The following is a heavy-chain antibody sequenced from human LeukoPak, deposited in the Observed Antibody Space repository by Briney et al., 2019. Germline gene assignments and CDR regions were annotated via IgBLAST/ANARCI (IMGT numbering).Heavy chain of an antibody. J-gene: IGHJ5*02. CDR3: ARHNWGPNYDFWSGSSAVWFDP. CDR2: IYHSGST. V-gene: IGHV4-4*02. D-gene: IGHD3-3*01. Sequence: PSETLSLTCAVSGGSISSSNWWSWVRQPPGKGLEWIGEIYHSGSTNYNPSLKSRVTISVDKSKNQFSLKLSSVTAADTAVYYCARHNWGPNYDFWSGSSAVWFDPWGQGTLVTVSS. CDR1: GGSISSSNW.